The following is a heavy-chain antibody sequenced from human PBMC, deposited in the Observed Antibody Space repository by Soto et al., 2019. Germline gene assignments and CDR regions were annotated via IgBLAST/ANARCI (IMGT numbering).Heavy chain of an antibody. CDR1: GGSISSGGYY. V-gene: IGHV4-31*03. CDR2: IYYSGST. J-gene: IGHJ4*02. D-gene: IGHD2-15*01. Sequence: QVQLQESGPGLVKPSQTLSLTCTVSGGSISSGGYYWSWIRQHPGKGLEWIGYIYYSGSTYYNPSLKSRVTISVDTSKNQFALKLSSVTAADTAVYYCARDRSGGSWIDYRGQGTLVTVSS. CDR3: ARDRSGGSWIDY.